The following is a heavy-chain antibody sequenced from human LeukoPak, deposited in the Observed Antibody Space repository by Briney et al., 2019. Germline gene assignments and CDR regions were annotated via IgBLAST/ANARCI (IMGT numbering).Heavy chain of an antibody. D-gene: IGHD3-22*01. CDR2: ISAYNGNT. V-gene: IGHV1-18*01. J-gene: IGHJ6*02. CDR3: ARDPGDYYDSSGYYYYYYGMDV. CDR1: GYTFTSYG. Sequence: ASVKVSCKASGYTFTSYGISWVRQAPRQGLEWMGWISAYNGNTNYAQKLQGRVTMTTDTSTSTAYMELRSLRSDDTAVYYCARDPGDYYDSSGYYYYYYGMDVWGQGTTVTVFS.